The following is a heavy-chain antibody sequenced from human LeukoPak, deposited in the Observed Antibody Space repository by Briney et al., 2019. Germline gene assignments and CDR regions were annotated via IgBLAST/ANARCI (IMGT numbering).Heavy chain of an antibody. CDR3: ARTTPTYGSGSYPFDY. V-gene: IGHV4-59*01. J-gene: IGHJ4*02. D-gene: IGHD3-10*01. CDR2: IYYSGST. CDR1: GGSISSYY. Sequence: PSETLSLTCTVSGGSISSYYWSWIRQPPGKGLEWIGYIYYSGSTNYNPSLRSRVTISVDTSKNQFSLKLSSVTAADTAVYYCARTTPTYGSGSYPFDYWGQGTLVTVSS.